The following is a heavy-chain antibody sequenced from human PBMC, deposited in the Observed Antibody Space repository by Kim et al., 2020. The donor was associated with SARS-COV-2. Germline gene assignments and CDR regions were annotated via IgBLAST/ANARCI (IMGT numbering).Heavy chain of an antibody. Sequence: GESLKISCRVSGYRFTDYWIAWVRQKPGEGLEWMGIIHPASSSTKYSPSFQGQVTISADKSASTAYLQWSSLKAPDTAIYYCARQSAVSSTSSHSSHWFGPWGQGTLITVSS. CDR3: ARQSAVSSTSSHSSHWFGP. CDR1: GYRFTDYW. V-gene: IGHV5-51*01. J-gene: IGHJ5*02. CDR2: IHPASSST. D-gene: IGHD2-2*01.